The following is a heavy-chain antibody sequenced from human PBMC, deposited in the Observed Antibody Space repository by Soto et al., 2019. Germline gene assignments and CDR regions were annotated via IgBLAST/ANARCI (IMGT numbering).Heavy chain of an antibody. V-gene: IGHV1-69*01. CDR1: GGTFSSYA. CDR2: IIPIFGTA. D-gene: IGHD2-15*01. CDR3: ARDEGYCSGGSCYPPYNYYGMDV. J-gene: IGHJ6*02. Sequence: QVQLVQSGAEVKKPGSSVKVSCKASGGTFSSYAISWVRQAPGQGLEWMGGIIPIFGTANYAQKFQGRVTITADESTSTAYMELSSLRSEDTAVYYCARDEGYCSGGSCYPPYNYYGMDVWGQGTTVTVSS.